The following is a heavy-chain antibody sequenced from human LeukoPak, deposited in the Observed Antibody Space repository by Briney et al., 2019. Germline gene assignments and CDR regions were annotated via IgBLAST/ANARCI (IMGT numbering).Heavy chain of an antibody. Sequence: PGGSLRLSCAASGFTFSSYSMNWVRQAPGKGLEWVSYISSSGSTKYYADSVKGRFTISRANAKNSLYLQMNSLRAEDTAVYYCTRDRGSGTYLDYWGQGTLVTVSS. J-gene: IGHJ4*02. CDR3: TRDRGSGTYLDY. CDR2: ISSSGSTK. CDR1: GFTFSSYS. D-gene: IGHD1-26*01. V-gene: IGHV3-48*01.